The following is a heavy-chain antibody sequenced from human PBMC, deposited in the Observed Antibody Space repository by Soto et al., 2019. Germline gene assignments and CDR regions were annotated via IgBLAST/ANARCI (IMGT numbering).Heavy chain of an antibody. CDR2: ISYDGSNK. Sequence: HPGGSLRLSCAASGFTFSSYAMHWVRQAPGKGLEWVAVISYDGSNKYYADSVKGRFTISRDNSKNTLYLQMNSLRAEDTAVYYCARDRIVVVPAAMNQYNYYYYYGMDVWGQGTTVTVSS. V-gene: IGHV3-30-3*01. J-gene: IGHJ6*02. CDR3: ARDRIVVVPAAMNQYNYYYYYGMDV. CDR1: GFTFSSYA. D-gene: IGHD2-2*01.